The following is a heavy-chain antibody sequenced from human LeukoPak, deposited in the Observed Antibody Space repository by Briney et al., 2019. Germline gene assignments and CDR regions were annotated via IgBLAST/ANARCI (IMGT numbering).Heavy chain of an antibody. D-gene: IGHD3-3*01. Sequence: GGSLRLSCAASGFTFSSYEMNWVRQAPGKGLEWVSYISSSGSTIYYADSVKGRFTISRDNSKNTLYLQMNSLRAEDTAVYYCAKANSITIFGVISPVDYWGQGTLVTVSS. V-gene: IGHV3-48*03. CDR3: AKANSITIFGVISPVDY. CDR2: ISSSGSTI. J-gene: IGHJ4*02. CDR1: GFTFSSYE.